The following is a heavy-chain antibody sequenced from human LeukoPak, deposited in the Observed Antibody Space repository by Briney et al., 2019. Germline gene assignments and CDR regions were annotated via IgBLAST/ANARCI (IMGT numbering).Heavy chain of an antibody. CDR2: INQDGSVK. CDR1: GFAFSSHW. V-gene: IGHV3-7*01. Sequence: GGSLRLSCVASGFAFSSHWIDWVRQAPGKGLEWLANINQDGSVKNFVGSVKGRSTISRDNTKNSVSLEINSLRAEDAAVYYCARNLGSQQFDYWGQGTLVTVSS. D-gene: IGHD3-16*01. CDR3: ARNLGSQQFDY. J-gene: IGHJ4*02.